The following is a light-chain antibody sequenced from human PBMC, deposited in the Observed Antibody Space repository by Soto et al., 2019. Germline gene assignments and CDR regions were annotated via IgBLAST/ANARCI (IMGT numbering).Light chain of an antibody. CDR2: DAS. J-gene: IGKJ1*01. Sequence: DIQMTQSPSSLSASVGDRVTITCRASQTIRYSLNWYQQKPGKAPKVLIYDASTLQSGVPPRFSGSGSGIDFALTISSLQPEDFATYYCHQSAGSLTWTFGQGTRVEAK. V-gene: IGKV1-39*01. CDR1: QTIRYS. CDR3: HQSAGSLTWT.